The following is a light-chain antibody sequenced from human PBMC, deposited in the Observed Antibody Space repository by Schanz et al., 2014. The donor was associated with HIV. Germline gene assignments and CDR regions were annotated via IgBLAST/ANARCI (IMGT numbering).Light chain of an antibody. J-gene: IGKJ4*01. V-gene: IGKV3D-15*01. Sequence: EVVMTQSPATLSVSPGERVILSCRASQTVSSSLAWYQQKRGQAPRLLIYATSFRATGIPDRFSGSGSGTDFTLTISSLEPEDFAAYYCQQADSFPPTFGGGTKVEI. CDR2: ATS. CDR3: QQADSFPPT. CDR1: QTVSSS.